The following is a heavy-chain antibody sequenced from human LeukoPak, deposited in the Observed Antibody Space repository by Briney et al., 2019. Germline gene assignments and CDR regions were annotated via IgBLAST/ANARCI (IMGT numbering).Heavy chain of an antibody. CDR3: ARWVVATMFDY. Sequence: ASVRVSCKASGYTFTSYDINWVRQATGQGLEWMGWMNPNSGNTGYAQKFQGRVTITRNTSISTAYMELSSLSAEDTAVYYCARWVVATMFDYWGQGTLVTVSS. V-gene: IGHV1-8*03. CDR1: GYTFTSYD. D-gene: IGHD5-12*01. J-gene: IGHJ4*02. CDR2: MNPNSGNT.